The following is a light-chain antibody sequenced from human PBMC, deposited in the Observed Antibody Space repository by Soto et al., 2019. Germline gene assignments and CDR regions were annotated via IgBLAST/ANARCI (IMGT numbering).Light chain of an antibody. CDR3: QQGYSFPLT. J-gene: IGKJ4*01. CDR2: LIS. V-gene: IGKV1D-12*01. Sequence: DIQMTQSPSFVSASVGDRVTITCRASQGISNYLAWYQQTPGKPPTLLISLISDLQSGDPSRFSGSGSGTDFTLTINSLQPEDFATYYCQQGYSFPLTFGGGTKVEIK. CDR1: QGISNY.